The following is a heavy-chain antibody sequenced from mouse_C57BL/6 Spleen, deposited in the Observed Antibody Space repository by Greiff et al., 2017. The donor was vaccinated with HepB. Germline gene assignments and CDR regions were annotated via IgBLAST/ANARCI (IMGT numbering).Heavy chain of an antibody. CDR3: ARGGNFPFAY. D-gene: IGHD2-1*01. CDR2: ISSGSSTI. V-gene: IGHV5-17*01. CDR1: GFTFSDYG. Sequence: DVKLVESGGGLVKPGGSLKLSCAASGFTFSDYGMHWVRQAPEKGLEWVAYISSGSSTIYYADTVKGRFTISRDNAKNTLFLQMTSLRSEDTAMYYCARGGNFPFAYWGQGTLVTVSA. J-gene: IGHJ3*01.